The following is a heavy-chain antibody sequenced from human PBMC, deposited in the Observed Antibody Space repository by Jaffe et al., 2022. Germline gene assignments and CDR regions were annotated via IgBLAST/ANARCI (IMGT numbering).Heavy chain of an antibody. D-gene: IGHD3-10*01. CDR2: IYYSGST. V-gene: IGHV4-59*01. CDR3: ARRYGSGSYFAFDI. CDR1: GGSISSYY. J-gene: IGHJ3*02. Sequence: QVQLQESGPGLVKPSETLSLTCTVSGGSISSYYWSWIRQPPGKGLEWIGYIYYSGSTNYNPSLKSRVTISVDTSKNQFSLKLSSVTAADTAVYYCARRYGSGSYFAFDIWGQGTMVTVSS.